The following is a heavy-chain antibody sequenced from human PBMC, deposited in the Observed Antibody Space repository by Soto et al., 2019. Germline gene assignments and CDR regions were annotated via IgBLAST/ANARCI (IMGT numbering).Heavy chain of an antibody. J-gene: IGHJ6*02. CDR1: GFTFRSYG. V-gene: IGHV3-33*01. CDR3: ARDRVATRGPYYYYGMDV. CDR2: IWYDGSNK. D-gene: IGHD5-12*01. Sequence: QVQLVESGGGVVQPGRSLRLSCAASGFTFRSYGMHWVRQAPGKGLEWVAVIWYDGSNKYYADSVKGRFTISRDNSKNTLYLQMNSLRAEDTAVYSCARDRVATRGPYYYYGMDVWGQGTTVTVSS.